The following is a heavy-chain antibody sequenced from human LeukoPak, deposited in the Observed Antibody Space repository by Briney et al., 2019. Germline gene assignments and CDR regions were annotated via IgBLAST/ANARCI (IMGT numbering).Heavy chain of an antibody. V-gene: IGHV3-23*01. Sequence: GGSLRLSCAASGFTFSSYTMTWVRQAPGKGLEWVSAISGSGGSTYYADSVKGRCTISRDNSKNTLYVQMNSLRVEDTAAYYCAKRRRSGEPIDYWGQGTLVTVSS. J-gene: IGHJ4*02. D-gene: IGHD3-3*01. CDR2: ISGSGGST. CDR3: AKRRRSGEPIDY. CDR1: GFTFSSYT.